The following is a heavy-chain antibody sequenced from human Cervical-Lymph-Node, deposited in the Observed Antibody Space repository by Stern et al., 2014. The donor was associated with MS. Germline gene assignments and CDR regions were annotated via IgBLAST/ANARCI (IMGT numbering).Heavy chain of an antibody. D-gene: IGHD3-22*01. CDR3: ARAFSDYHDSTPGY. J-gene: IGHJ4*02. Sequence: QVQLQESGPGLVKPSETLSLTCTVSYDSISSYYWTWLRQPPGKGLEWIGYINYRRNPNYNPALKRRVTISVDTSKNQFALKLTSVTAADTAVYYCARAFSDYHDSTPGYWGQGTLVTVSS. V-gene: IGHV4-59*01. CDR2: INYRRNP. CDR1: YDSISSYY.